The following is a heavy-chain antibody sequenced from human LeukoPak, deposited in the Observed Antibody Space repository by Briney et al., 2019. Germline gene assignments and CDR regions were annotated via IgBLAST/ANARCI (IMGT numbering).Heavy chain of an antibody. Sequence: GGSLRLSCAASGFTFSSYGMHWVRQAPGKGLEWVAVISYDGSNKYYADSVKGRFTISGDNAKNSLYLQMNSLRAEDTAVYYCASGRGITMVRGYYYWGQGTLVTVSS. D-gene: IGHD3-10*01. CDR1: GFTFSSYG. V-gene: IGHV3-30*03. CDR3: ASGRGITMVRGYYY. CDR2: ISYDGSNK. J-gene: IGHJ4*02.